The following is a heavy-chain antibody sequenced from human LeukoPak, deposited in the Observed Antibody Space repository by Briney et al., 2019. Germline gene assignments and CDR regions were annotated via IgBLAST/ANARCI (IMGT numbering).Heavy chain of an antibody. Sequence: ASGKVSCKASGYTFTGYYMHWVRQAPGQGLEWMGWINPKSGGTNYAQKFQGRVTMTRDTSISTAYMELSRLRSDDTAVYYCARSPTVDVGATPVLFDYWGQGTLVTVSS. V-gene: IGHV1-2*02. CDR3: ARSPTVDVGATPVLFDY. CDR1: GYTFTGYY. D-gene: IGHD1-26*01. J-gene: IGHJ4*02. CDR2: INPKSGGT.